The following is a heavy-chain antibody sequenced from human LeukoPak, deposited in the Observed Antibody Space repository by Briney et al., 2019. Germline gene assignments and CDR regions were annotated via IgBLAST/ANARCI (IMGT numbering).Heavy chain of an antibody. CDR3: ARDPNWGSGY. V-gene: IGHV3-23*01. D-gene: IGHD7-27*01. J-gene: IGHJ4*02. CDR2: IGPSGGDI. Sequence: GGSLRLSCAASGFTFSRYTMTWVRQAPGKGLEWASIIGPSGGDIHYADSVKGRFIISRDNSKNTLSLQMNSLRVDDTAIYYCARDPNWGSGYWGQGTLVTVSS. CDR1: GFTFSRYT.